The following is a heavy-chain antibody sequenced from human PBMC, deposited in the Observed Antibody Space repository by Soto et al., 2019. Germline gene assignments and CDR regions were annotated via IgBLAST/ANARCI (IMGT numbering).Heavy chain of an antibody. J-gene: IGHJ4*02. V-gene: IGHV4-39*01. CDR3: ARGGGRFCTGGSCKVDF. Sequence: PSETLSLTCTVSGGSISSSSYYWGWIRQPPGKGLEWIGSIYYSGNTYYTPSLKSRVTISVDTSKNQFSLKLSSVTAADTAVYYCARGGGRFCTGGSCKVDFGGQEPRVTFSS. CDR1: GGSISSSSYY. CDR2: IYYSGNT. D-gene: IGHD2-15*01.